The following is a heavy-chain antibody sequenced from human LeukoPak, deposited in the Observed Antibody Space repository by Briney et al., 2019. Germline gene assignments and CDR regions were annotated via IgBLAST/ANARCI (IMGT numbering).Heavy chain of an antibody. CDR1: GYSFTSYW. V-gene: IGHV5-10-1*01. D-gene: IGHD3-16*01. J-gene: IGHJ4*02. Sequence: GESLKISCKGSGYSFTSYWISWVRQMPGKGLEWMGRIDPSDSYTNYSPSFQGHVTISVDKSISTAYLQWSGLKASDTAMYYCARVRVITTSNFDYWGQGTLVTVSS. CDR2: IDPSDSYT. CDR3: ARVRVITTSNFDY.